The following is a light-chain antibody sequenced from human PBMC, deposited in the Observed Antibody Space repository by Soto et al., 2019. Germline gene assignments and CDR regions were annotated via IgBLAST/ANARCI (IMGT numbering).Light chain of an antibody. V-gene: IGKV3-15*01. CDR1: LSVSSN. J-gene: IGKJ4*01. CDR2: GAS. CDR3: QQYKNWPPVT. Sequence: ETVMTQSPATLSVSPGDRATLSSRASLSVSSNLAWYQQKPGQAHRLLIYGASIRATGIPARFSGSGSGTEFTLTISSLQSEDFGLYYCQQYKNWPPVTFGGGTKVEIK.